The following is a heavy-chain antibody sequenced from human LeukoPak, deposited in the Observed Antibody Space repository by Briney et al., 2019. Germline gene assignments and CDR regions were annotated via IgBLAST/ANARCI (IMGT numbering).Heavy chain of an antibody. D-gene: IGHD1-26*01. J-gene: IGHJ4*02. V-gene: IGHV4-59*08. Sequence: PSETLSLTCSVSGASISPYYWVWIRQPPGKGLEWIGYVFYNGRTSYNPSLKSRVTISADTSKNQFSLKMNSVTAADTAVYYCASGNYYQVYWGQGTVVTVSP. CDR1: GASISPYY. CDR3: ASGNYYQVY. CDR2: VFYNGRT.